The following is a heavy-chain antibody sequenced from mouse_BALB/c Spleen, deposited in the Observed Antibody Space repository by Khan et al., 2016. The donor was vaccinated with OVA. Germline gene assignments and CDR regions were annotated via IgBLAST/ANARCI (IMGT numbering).Heavy chain of an antibody. D-gene: IGHD3-2*02. CDR2: IYPGTNNT. CDR1: GYIFTSYW. V-gene: IGHV1-76*01. CDR3: AREEALYYFDY. Sequence: QMQLEESGAELVRPGASVKLSCKTSGYIFTSYWIHWVKQRSGQGLEWIARIYPGTNNTYYNENLKDRATLTADKSSSTAYMQLNSLKSEDSAVYFCAREEALYYFDYWGQGTTLTGSS. J-gene: IGHJ2*01.